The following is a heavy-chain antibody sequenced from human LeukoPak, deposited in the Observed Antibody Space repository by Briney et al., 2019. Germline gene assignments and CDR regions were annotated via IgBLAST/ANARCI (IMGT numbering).Heavy chain of an antibody. CDR2: IYYSGST. V-gene: IGHV4-59*01. Sequence: PSETLSLTCTVPGGSISSYYWSWIRQPPGKGLEWIGYIYYSGSTNCTPSLKSRVTISVDTFKNQFSLKLSSVTAADTAVYYCARVKIVGATLFDYWGQGTLVTVSS. CDR1: GGSISSYY. CDR3: ARVKIVGATLFDY. J-gene: IGHJ4*02. D-gene: IGHD1-26*01.